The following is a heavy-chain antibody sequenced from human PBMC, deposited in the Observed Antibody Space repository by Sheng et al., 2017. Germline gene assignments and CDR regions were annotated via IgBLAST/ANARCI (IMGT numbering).Heavy chain of an antibody. CDR1: GGSISSSSYY. D-gene: IGHD2-2*02. Sequence: QLQLQESGPGLVKPSETLSLTCTVSGGSISSSSYYWGWIRQPPGKGLEWIGSIYYSGSTYYNPSLKSRVTISVDTSKNQFSLKLSSVTAADTAVYYCAREPVVPAAIGYYYYYSGRRGAKGPRSPS. J-gene: IGHJ6*02. CDR3: AREPVVPAAIGYYYYYSGRR. V-gene: IGHV4-39*07. CDR2: IYYSGST.